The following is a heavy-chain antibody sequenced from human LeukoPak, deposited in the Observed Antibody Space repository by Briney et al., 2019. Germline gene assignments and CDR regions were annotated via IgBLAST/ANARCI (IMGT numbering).Heavy chain of an antibody. V-gene: IGHV4-39*01. D-gene: IGHD2-2*01. J-gene: IGHJ4*02. CDR3: ARYLRAARYCGSSSCYGFDY. CDR2: IYYSGST. CDR1: GGSISSSSYY. Sequence: SETLSLTCTVSGGSISSSSYYWGWIRQPPGKGLEWIGSIYYSGSTYYNPSLKSRVTISVDTSKNQFSLKLSSVTATDTAVYYCARYLRAARYCGSSSCYGFDYWGQGTLVTVSS.